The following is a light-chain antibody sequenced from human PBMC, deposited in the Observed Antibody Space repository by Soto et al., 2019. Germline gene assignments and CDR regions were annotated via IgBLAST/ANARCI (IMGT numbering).Light chain of an antibody. CDR1: QGISTY. V-gene: IGKV1-17*03. Sequence: DIQMTQSPSVISASVGDRVTITCRASQGISTYLAWFQQKPGKVPQRLIYGASSLQSGVPSRFSGSGSGTEFTLTISSLQPEDFAMYYCLQHDGYPLTFGGGTKVEI. J-gene: IGKJ4*01. CDR3: LQHDGYPLT. CDR2: GAS.